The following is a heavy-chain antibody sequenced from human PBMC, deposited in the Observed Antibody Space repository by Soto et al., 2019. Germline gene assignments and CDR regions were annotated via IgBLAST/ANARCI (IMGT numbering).Heavy chain of an antibody. CDR3: ARGRTVSSIGPLLV. CDR2: VSPKSGNT. CDR1: GYNFFDYG. D-gene: IGHD1-1*01. Sequence: QIQLVQSGAEVKKPGASVKVSCKASGYNFFDYGVNWVRQAPGQGLEWMGWVSPKSGNTDFARKVQGRVTMTADTSTNTAYLGLRGLRSDDTAVYYCARGRTVSSIGPLLVWGQGTLVSVSS. J-gene: IGHJ1*01. V-gene: IGHV1-18*01.